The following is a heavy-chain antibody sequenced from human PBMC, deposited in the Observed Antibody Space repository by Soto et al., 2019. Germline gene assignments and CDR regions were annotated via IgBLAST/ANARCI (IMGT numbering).Heavy chain of an antibody. Sequence: GGSLRLSCGASGFTFATRSMRWVRQAPGKGLEWVSAISGSGDITFYADSVKGRFTISRDNSKNTLYLQMNSLRAEDTAVYYCARVGGSREGNYYYMDVWGKGTTVTVSS. CDR2: ISGSGDIT. V-gene: IGHV3-23*01. D-gene: IGHD3-10*01. CDR3: ARVGGSREGNYYYMDV. CDR1: GFTFATRS. J-gene: IGHJ6*03.